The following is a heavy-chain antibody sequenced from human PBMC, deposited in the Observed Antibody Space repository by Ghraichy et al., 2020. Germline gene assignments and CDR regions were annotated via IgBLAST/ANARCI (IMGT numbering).Heavy chain of an antibody. V-gene: IGHV1-18*04. D-gene: IGHD6-19*01. CDR3: ARDFGAPGYSSGWYLIFDY. CDR2: ISAYNGNT. J-gene: IGHJ4*02. Sequence: ASVKVSCKASGYTFTSYGISWVRQAPGQGLEWMGWISAYNGNTNYAQKLQGRVTMTTDTSTSTAYMELRSLRSDDTAVYYCARDFGAPGYSSGWYLIFDYWGQGTLVTVSS. CDR1: GYTFTSYG.